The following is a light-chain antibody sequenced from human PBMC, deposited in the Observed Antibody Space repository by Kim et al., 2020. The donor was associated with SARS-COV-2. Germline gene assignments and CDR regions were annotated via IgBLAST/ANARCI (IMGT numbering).Light chain of an antibody. CDR2: GAS. CDR1: QSVSSSY. Sequence: EIVLTQSPGTLSLSPGERATLSCRASQSVSSSYLAWYQQKPGQAPRLLIYGASSRATGIPDRFSGSGSGTDFTLTISRLEPEDFAVYYCQQYGSSPLTSGQGTKVDIK. J-gene: IGKJ1*01. V-gene: IGKV3-20*01. CDR3: QQYGSSPLT.